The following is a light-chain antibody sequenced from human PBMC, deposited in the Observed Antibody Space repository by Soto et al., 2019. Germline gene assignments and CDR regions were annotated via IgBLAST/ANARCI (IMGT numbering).Light chain of an antibody. V-gene: IGKV1-39*01. CDR2: AAS. J-gene: IGKJ1*01. Sequence: DIQMTQSPSSLSASLGDSVTITCRASQNIFTYLNWYQQKPGKAPKLLIYAASRLQGAVQSTFSGSGSGTEFTLTIRSLQREDVATYFCKQGYSTPLTFGQGTKVDIK. CDR1: QNIFTY. CDR3: KQGYSTPLT.